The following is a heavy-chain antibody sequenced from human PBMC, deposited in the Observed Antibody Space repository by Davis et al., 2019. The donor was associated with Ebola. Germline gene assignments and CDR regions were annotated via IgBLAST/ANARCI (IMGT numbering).Heavy chain of an antibody. Sequence: GGSLRLSCAASGFTFSSYSMNWVRQAPGKGLEWVSYISSSSSTIYYADSVKGRFPISRDNAKNSLYLQMNSLRDEDTAVYYCAREGWKYYYDSSGYHTYYGMDVWGKGTTVTVSS. CDR1: GFTFSSYS. D-gene: IGHD3-22*01. CDR2: ISSSSSTI. CDR3: AREGWKYYYDSSGYHTYYGMDV. J-gene: IGHJ6*04. V-gene: IGHV3-48*02.